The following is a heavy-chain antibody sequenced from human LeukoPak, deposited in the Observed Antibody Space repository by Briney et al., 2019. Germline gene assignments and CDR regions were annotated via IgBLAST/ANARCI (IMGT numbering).Heavy chain of an antibody. D-gene: IGHD1-1*01. CDR3: ARQNWNDYY. CDR1: GGSISGSSYY. J-gene: IGHJ4*02. CDR2: INYRGST. Sequence: SETPSLTCTVSGGSISGSSYYWGWIRQPPGKRLEWIGEINYRGSTNYNPSLKSRVTISLDTSKNQFSLKLSSVTAADTAVYYCARQNWNDYYWGQGTLVTVSS. V-gene: IGHV4-39*07.